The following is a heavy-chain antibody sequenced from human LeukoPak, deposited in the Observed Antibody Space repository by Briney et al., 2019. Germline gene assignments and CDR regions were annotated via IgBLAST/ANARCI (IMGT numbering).Heavy chain of an antibody. Sequence: PGGSLRLSCAASGFTFSSYGMHWVRQAPGKGLEWVAVIWYDGSNKYYADSVKGRFTISRDNSKNTLYLQMNSLRAEDTAVYYCARMAPDAGPYFDYWGQGTLVTVSS. D-gene: IGHD1-14*01. J-gene: IGHJ4*02. CDR2: IWYDGSNK. CDR1: GFTFSSYG. V-gene: IGHV3-33*08. CDR3: ARMAPDAGPYFDY.